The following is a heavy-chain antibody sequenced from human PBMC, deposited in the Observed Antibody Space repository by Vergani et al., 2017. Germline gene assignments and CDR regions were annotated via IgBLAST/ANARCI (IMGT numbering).Heavy chain of an antibody. D-gene: IGHD1-26*01. V-gene: IGHV4-59*01. CDR1: GGSISSYY. Sequence: QVQLQESGPGLVKPSETLSLTCTVSGGSISSYYWSWIRQPPGKGLEWIGYIYYSGSTNYNPSLKSRVTISVDTSKNQFSLKLSSVTAADTAVYYCASRGWELLPDAFDIWGQGTMVTVSS. CDR2: IYYSGST. J-gene: IGHJ3*02. CDR3: ASRGWELLPDAFDI.